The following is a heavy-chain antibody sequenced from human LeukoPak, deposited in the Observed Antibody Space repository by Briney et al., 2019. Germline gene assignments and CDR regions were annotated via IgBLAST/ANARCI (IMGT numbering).Heavy chain of an antibody. D-gene: IGHD3-16*01. J-gene: IGHJ6*03. CDR2: ISGRGGST. CDR1: GFTFSSYA. Sequence: GGSLRLSCAASGFTFSSYAMSWVRQAPGKGLEWVSAISGRGGSTYYADSVKGRFTISRDNSKNTLYLQMNSLRAEDTAVYYCAKLGGQEVYNYYVGVWGKGTTVAVSS. V-gene: IGHV3-23*01. CDR3: AKLGGQEVYNYYVGV.